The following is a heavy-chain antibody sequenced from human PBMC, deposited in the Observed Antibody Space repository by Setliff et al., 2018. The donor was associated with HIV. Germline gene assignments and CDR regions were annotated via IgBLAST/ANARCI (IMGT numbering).Heavy chain of an antibody. CDR3: ARGTTATDYYYYMDV. CDR2: VEPQHGET. J-gene: IGHJ6*03. D-gene: IGHD4-17*01. Sequence: ASVKVSCKASGYTFTDYYMHLVQRAPGKGLEWMGRVEPQHGETIFAGKFQGGVTITADTSTDTAYMELSSLRSEDTAVYFCARGTTATDYYYYMDVWGKGTSVTVSS. V-gene: IGHV1-69-2*01. CDR1: GYTFTDYY.